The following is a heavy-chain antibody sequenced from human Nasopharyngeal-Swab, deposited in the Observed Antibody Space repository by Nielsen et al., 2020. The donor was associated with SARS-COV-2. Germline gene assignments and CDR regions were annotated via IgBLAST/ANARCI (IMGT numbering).Heavy chain of an antibody. CDR3: ARDLVAGCSGYDFRETFDY. D-gene: IGHD5-12*01. V-gene: IGHV1-8*01. CDR2: MNPNSGNT. Sequence: ASVKVSCKASGYTFTSYDINWVRQATGQGLEWMGWMNPNSGNTGYAQKFQGRVTMTRNTSISTAYMELSSLRSEDTAVYYCARDLVAGCSGYDFRETFDYWGQGTLVTVSS. J-gene: IGHJ4*02. CDR1: GYTFTSYD.